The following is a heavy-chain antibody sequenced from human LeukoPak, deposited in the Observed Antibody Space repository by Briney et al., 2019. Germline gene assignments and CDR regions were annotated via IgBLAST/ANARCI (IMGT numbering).Heavy chain of an antibody. Sequence: SVKVSCKASGYTFTSYGISWVRQAPGQGLEWMGWISAYNGNTNYAQKLQGRVTMTTDTSTSTAYMELRSLRSDDTAVYYCATGSTYYYDSSDYYASWGQGTLVTVSS. CDR2: ISAYNGNT. V-gene: IGHV1-18*01. D-gene: IGHD3-22*01. J-gene: IGHJ4*02. CDR1: GYTFTSYG. CDR3: ATGSTYYYDSSDYYAS.